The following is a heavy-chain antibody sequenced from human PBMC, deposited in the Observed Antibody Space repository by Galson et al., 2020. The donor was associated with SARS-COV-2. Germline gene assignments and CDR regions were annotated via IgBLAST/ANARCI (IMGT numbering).Heavy chain of an antibody. Sequence: GESLKISCAASGFTFSSYAMHWVRQAPGKGLEWVAVISYDGSNKYYADSVKGRFTISRDNSKNTLYLQMNSLRAEDTAVYYCARASSGYYSDFDYWGQGTLVTVSS. CDR1: GFTFSSYA. J-gene: IGHJ4*02. CDR3: ARASSGYYSDFDY. CDR2: ISYDGSNK. D-gene: IGHD3-22*01. V-gene: IGHV3-30-3*01.